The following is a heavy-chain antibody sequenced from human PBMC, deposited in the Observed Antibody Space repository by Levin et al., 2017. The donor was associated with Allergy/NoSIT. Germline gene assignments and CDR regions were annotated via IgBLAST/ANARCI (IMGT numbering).Heavy chain of an antibody. D-gene: IGHD2-8*02. CDR2: IYHSGST. CDR3: AKTRDCTGDGCANLPFDP. CDR1: GGSINSHNW. V-gene: IGHV4-4*02. J-gene: IGHJ5*02. Sequence: GSLRLSCAVSGGSINSHNWWSWVRQPPGKGLEWLGEIYHSGSTNYNPSLKTRVTISVDKSKNQFSLKLTSVTAADTAVYYCAKTRDCTGDGCANLPFDPWGQGTLVTVSS.